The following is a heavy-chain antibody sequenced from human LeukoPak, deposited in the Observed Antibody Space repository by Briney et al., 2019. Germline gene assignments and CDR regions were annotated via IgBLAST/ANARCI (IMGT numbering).Heavy chain of an antibody. CDR2: IYHSGST. CDR3: ARAEAAPAFDI. J-gene: IGHJ3*02. CDR1: GGSISSGGYY. Sequence: SETLSLTCTVSGGSISSGGYYWSWIRQPPGKGLEWIGYIYHSGSTYYNPSLKSRVTISVDRSKNQFSLKLSSVTAADTAVYYCARAEAAPAFDIWGQGTMVTVSS. D-gene: IGHD6-6*01. V-gene: IGHV4-30-2*01.